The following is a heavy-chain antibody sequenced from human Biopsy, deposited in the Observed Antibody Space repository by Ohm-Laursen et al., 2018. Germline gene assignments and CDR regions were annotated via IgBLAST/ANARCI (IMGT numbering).Heavy chain of an antibody. Sequence: SLRLSCAASGFTFSSYGMHWVRQAPGKGLEWVSLISNDGDIKYSADSMEGRFTISRDNSRNTLFLQMNSLKAEDTAVYYCTKDRFPYTSGYSSVFEYWGQGTLVTVSS. CDR1: GFTFSSYG. CDR3: TKDRFPYTSGYSSVFEY. CDR2: ISNDGDIK. J-gene: IGHJ4*02. V-gene: IGHV3-30*18. D-gene: IGHD3-22*01.